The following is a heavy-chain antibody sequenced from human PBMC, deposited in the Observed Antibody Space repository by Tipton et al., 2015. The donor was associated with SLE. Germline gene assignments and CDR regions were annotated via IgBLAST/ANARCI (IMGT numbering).Heavy chain of an antibody. Sequence: TLSLTCTVSGGSVSSGSYYWSWIRQPPGKGLEWIGYIYYSGSTNYNPSLKSRVTISVDTSKNQFSLKLSSVTAADTAVYYCARDRFATVVTDDAFDIWGQGTMVTVSS. CDR1: GGSVSSGSYY. CDR2: IYYSGST. CDR3: ARDRFATVVTDDAFDI. J-gene: IGHJ3*02. V-gene: IGHV4-61*01. D-gene: IGHD4-23*01.